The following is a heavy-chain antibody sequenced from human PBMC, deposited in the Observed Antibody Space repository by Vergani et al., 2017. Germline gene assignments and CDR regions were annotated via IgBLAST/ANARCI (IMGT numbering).Heavy chain of an antibody. Sequence: EVQLVESGGGLVKTGGSLRLSCAASGFTFSSYSMNWVRQAPGKGLEWVSSISSSSSYIYYADSVKGRFTISRDNAKNSLYLQMNSLRAEDTAVYYCARGWYCSSTSCYQGVMDVWGKGTTVTVSS. CDR1: GFTFSSYS. J-gene: IGHJ6*03. CDR2: ISSSSSYI. CDR3: ARGWYCSSTSCYQGVMDV. D-gene: IGHD2-2*01. V-gene: IGHV3-21*01.